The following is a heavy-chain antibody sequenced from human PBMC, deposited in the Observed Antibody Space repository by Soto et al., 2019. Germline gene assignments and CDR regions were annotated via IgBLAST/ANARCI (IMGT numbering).Heavy chain of an antibody. CDR3: ARQLYSGYDLDAFDV. D-gene: IGHD5-12*01. J-gene: IGHJ3*01. V-gene: IGHV5-51*01. CDR2: IYPGDSDT. CDR1: GYSFSTYW. Sequence: PGESLKISCKGSGYSFSTYWIGWVRQMPGKGLEWMGIIYPGDSDTKYSPSFQGQVTISADKSISTAYLQWSSLKASDTAMYYCARQLYSGYDLDAFDVWGQGTMVTVSS.